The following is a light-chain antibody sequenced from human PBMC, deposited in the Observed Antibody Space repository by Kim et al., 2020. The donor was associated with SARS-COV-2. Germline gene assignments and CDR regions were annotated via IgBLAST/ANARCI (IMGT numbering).Light chain of an antibody. CDR2: TAS. Sequence: DIQLTQSPSTLSASVGDRVTITCRASQGISSYLAWYQQKPGKAPKLLIYTASTLESGVPSRFSGSGSGTEFTLTISSLQPEDFATYYCQQYNSYSRTFGQGTKVDIK. V-gene: IGKV1-5*03. CDR1: QGISSY. CDR3: QQYNSYSRT. J-gene: IGKJ1*01.